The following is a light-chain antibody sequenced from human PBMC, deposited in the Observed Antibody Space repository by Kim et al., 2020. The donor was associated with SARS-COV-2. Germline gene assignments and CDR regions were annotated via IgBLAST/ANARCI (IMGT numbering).Light chain of an antibody. J-gene: IGLJ3*02. CDR3: SSQTNTGTWV. V-gene: IGLV2-18*02. Sequence: GQSVTISCSGTSSDIGGYNRVSWYQQTPRTAPKRIIHEVSKRPSGVPDRFSGSKAGNTASLTISGLQAEDEADYHCSSQTNTGTWVFGGGTQLTVL. CDR2: EVS. CDR1: SSDIGGYNR.